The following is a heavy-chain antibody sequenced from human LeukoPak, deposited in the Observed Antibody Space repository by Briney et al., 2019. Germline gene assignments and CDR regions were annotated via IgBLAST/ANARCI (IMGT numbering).Heavy chain of an antibody. V-gene: IGHV1-69*05. D-gene: IGHD5-18*01. J-gene: IGHJ4*02. CDR3: ARGDVDTAMRDGY. CDR1: GGTFSSYA. CDR2: IIPIFGTA. Sequence: SVKVSCKASGGTFSSYAISWVRQAPGQGLEWMGGIIPIFGTANYAQKFQGRVTMTTDTSTSTAYMELRSLRSDDTAVYYCARGDVDTAMRDGYWGQGTLVTVSS.